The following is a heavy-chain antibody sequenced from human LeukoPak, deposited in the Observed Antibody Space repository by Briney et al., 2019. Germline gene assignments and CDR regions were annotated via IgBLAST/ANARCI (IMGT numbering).Heavy chain of an antibody. V-gene: IGHV4-59*01. CDR2: IYYSGST. CDR1: GGSISSYY. CDR3: AREPPHCSSTSCFPYYGMDV. D-gene: IGHD2-2*01. Sequence: PSETLSLTCTVSGGSISSYYWSWIRQPPGKGLEWIGYIYYSGSTNYNPSLKSRVTISVDTSKNQFSLKLSSVTAADTAVYYCAREPPHCSSTSCFPYYGMDVWGQGTTVTVSS. J-gene: IGHJ6*02.